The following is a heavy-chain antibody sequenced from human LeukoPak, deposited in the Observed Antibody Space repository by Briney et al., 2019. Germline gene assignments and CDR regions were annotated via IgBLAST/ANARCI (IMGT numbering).Heavy chain of an antibody. V-gene: IGHV4-34*01. Sequence: SETLSLTCGVYDGSFSGYYWSWIRQPPGKGLEWIGEINHSGSTKYNPSLKSRVTISADTSKNQFSLKVNSVTAADTAVYYCARALGNYGSGSPYYYYYYMDVWGKGTTVTISS. D-gene: IGHD3-10*01. J-gene: IGHJ6*03. CDR3: ARALGNYGSGSPYYYYYYMDV. CDR1: DGSFSGYY. CDR2: INHSGST.